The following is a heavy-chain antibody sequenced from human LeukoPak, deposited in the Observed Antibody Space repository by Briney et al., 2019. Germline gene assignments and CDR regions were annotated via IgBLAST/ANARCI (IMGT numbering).Heavy chain of an antibody. J-gene: IGHJ3*02. CDR1: GGSFSGYY. CDR3: ARDQFTIFGVVHAFDI. D-gene: IGHD3-3*01. V-gene: IGHV4-34*01. Sequence: SETLSLTCAVYGGSFSGYYWSWIRQPPGKGLEWIGEINHSGSTNYNPSLKSRVTISVDTSKNQFSLKLSSVTAADTAVYYCARDQFTIFGVVHAFDIWGQGTMVTVSS. CDR2: INHSGST.